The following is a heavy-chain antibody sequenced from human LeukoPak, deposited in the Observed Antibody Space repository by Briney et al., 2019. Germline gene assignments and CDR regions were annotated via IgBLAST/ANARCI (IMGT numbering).Heavy chain of an antibody. CDR3: ATERTHYYGMDV. V-gene: IGHV4-59*01. CDR2: IYYSGST. D-gene: IGHD1-7*01. J-gene: IGHJ6*02. CDR1: GGSFSGYY. Sequence: SSETLSLTCAVYGGSFSGYYWSWIRQPPGKGLEWIGYIYYSGSTSYNPSLKSRVTISVDTSNNQLSLKLSSVTAADTAVYYCATERTHYYGMDVWGQGTTVTVSS.